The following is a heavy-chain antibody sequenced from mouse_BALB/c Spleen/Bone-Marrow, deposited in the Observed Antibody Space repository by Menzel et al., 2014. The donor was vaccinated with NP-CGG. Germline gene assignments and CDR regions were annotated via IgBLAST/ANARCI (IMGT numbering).Heavy chain of an antibody. CDR2: IDPANGNT. CDR1: GFNTKDTY. D-gene: IGHD1-1*01. CDR3: ARYYYGSSYAMDY. V-gene: IGHV14-3*02. J-gene: IGHJ4*01. Sequence: EVQLQQSGAELVKPGASVKLSCTASGFNTKDTYMHWVKQRPEQGLEWIGRIDPANGNTKYDPKFQGKATITADTSSNTAYLQLSSLTSEGTAVYYCARYYYGSSYAMDYWGQGTSVTVSS.